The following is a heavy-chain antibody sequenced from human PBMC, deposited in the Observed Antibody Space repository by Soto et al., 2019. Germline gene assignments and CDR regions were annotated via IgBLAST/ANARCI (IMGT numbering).Heavy chain of an antibody. CDR1: GGSISSRTSY. Sequence: QVQLQESGPGLVKPSQTLSLTCTVSGGSISSRTSYWSWIRQHPGKGLEWIGYIYYGGDSFYNPSHKGQVTIEKDTSGNHSSLKLNSGAAADPAVYCGAREGGGGVDCWGQGTLVTVAS. CDR3: AREGGGGVDC. CDR2: IYYGGDS. D-gene: IGHD3-16*01. J-gene: IGHJ4*02. V-gene: IGHV4-31*01.